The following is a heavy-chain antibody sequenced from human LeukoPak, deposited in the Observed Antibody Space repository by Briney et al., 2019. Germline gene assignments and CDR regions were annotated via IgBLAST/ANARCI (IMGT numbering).Heavy chain of an antibody. D-gene: IGHD3-3*01. Sequence: HPGGSLRLSCAASGFTFSSYSMHWVRQAPGKGLEWVAVISYDGSNKYYADSVKGQFTISRDNSKNTLYLQMNSLRAEDTAVYYCAKDPHYDFWSGPGSPPLYWGQGTLVTVSS. J-gene: IGHJ4*02. CDR1: GFTFSSYS. CDR3: AKDPHYDFWSGPGSPPLY. CDR2: ISYDGSNK. V-gene: IGHV3-30*18.